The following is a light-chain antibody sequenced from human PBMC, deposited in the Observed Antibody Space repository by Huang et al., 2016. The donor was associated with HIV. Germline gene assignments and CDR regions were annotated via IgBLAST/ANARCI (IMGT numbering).Light chain of an antibody. Sequence: DIQMTQSPSTLSASVGDRVTMDCRASQRISTWLAWYQQKPGKAPTLLIYKASNLESGVRSRFSGSGSGTEFALTSSDLQPEEAATYYCQQDNTYPRYTFGQETKLEIK. CDR2: KAS. CDR1: QRISTW. J-gene: IGKJ2*01. CDR3: QQDNTYPRYT. V-gene: IGKV1-5*03.